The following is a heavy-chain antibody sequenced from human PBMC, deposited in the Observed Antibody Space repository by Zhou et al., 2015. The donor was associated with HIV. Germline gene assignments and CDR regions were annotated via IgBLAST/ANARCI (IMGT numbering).Heavy chain of an antibody. J-gene: IGHJ4*02. CDR3: ARGRWSVEMATIGGGVDY. Sequence: QVQLVQSGAEVKKPGSSVKVSCKASGGTFSSYAISWVRQAPGQGLEWMGGIIPIFGTANYAQKFQGRVTITADESTSTAYMELSSLRSEDTAVYYCARGRWSVEMATIGGGVDYWGQGTLVTGLL. V-gene: IGHV1-69*01. CDR1: GGTFSSYA. D-gene: IGHD5-24*01. CDR2: IIPIFGTA.